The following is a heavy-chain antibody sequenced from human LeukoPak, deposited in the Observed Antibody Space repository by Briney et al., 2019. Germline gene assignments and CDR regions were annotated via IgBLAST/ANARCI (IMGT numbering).Heavy chain of an antibody. J-gene: IGHJ4*02. D-gene: IGHD6-6*01. Sequence: PGGSLRLSCAASEFTINDAWMSWVRQARGKGLEWVGRIKSKTDAGTTEYAAPVKGRFTISRDDSKNTLYLQMNSLKTEDTAMYYCSSWGSTPGVSSDDYWGQGTLVTVSS. CDR1: EFTINDAW. V-gene: IGHV3-15*01. CDR3: SSWGSTPGVSSDDY. CDR2: IKSKTDAGTT.